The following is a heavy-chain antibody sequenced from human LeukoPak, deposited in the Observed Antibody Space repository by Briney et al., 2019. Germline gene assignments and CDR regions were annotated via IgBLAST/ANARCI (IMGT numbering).Heavy chain of an antibody. CDR2: INHSGST. V-gene: IGHV4-34*01. J-gene: IGHJ2*01. CDR3: ARVGQQLVYWYFDL. Sequence: SETLSLTCAVYGGSFSGYYWSWIRQPPGKGLEWIGEINHSGSTNYNPSLKSRGTISVDTSKNQFSLKLSSVTAADTAVYYCARVGQQLVYWYFDLWGRGTLVTVSS. CDR1: GGSFSGYY. D-gene: IGHD6-6*01.